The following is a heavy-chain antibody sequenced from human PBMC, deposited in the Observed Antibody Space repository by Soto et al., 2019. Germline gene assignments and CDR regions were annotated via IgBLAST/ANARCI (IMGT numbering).Heavy chain of an antibody. CDR2: IKSKTDGGTT. D-gene: IGHD3-22*01. CDR3: TTDPHDSSGYYHEYYYYGMDV. CDR1: GFTFSNAW. J-gene: IGHJ6*02. Sequence: PGGSLRLSCAASGFTFSNAWMSWVRQAPGKGLEWVGRIKSKTDGGTTDYAAPVKGRFTISRDDSKNTLYLQMNSLKTEDTAVYYCTTDPHDSSGYYHEYYYYGMDVWGQGTTVTVSS. V-gene: IGHV3-15*01.